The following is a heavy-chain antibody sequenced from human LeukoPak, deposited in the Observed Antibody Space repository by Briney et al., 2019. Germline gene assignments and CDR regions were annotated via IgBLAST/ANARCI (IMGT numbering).Heavy chain of an antibody. CDR3: VKESLEGDT. Sequence: WGSLRLSCAASGFTFTHFGMHWVRQAPGKGLDWVAFIRYDGDLAFYADSVLGRFTISRDNSKNTVNLQMNSLRTEDTAVYYCVKESLEGDTWGQGTLVTVSS. V-gene: IGHV3-30*02. CDR1: GFTFTHFG. J-gene: IGHJ5*02. D-gene: IGHD1-1*01. CDR2: IRYDGDLA.